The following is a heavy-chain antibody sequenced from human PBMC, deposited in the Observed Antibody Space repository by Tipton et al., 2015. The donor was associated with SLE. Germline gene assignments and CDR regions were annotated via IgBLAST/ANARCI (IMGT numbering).Heavy chain of an antibody. CDR1: GGFLRDYY. J-gene: IGHJ5*02. V-gene: IGHV4-34*01. CDR2: IDHSGRA. Sequence: TLSLTCDVYGGFLRDYYWSWIRQPPGKGLEWIGEIDHSGRANYNPSLESRLTISVDTSKNQFSLNLRSVTAADTAVYYCARFFYYDNSRAWGWFDPWGQGTLVTVSS. D-gene: IGHD3-9*01. CDR3: ARFFYYDNSRAWGWFDP.